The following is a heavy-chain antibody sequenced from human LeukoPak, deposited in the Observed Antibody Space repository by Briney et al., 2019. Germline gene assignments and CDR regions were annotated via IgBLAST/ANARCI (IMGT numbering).Heavy chain of an antibody. CDR2: ISGDGSST. CDR1: GFTFSRFW. CDR3: AQSGGMDV. J-gene: IGHJ6*02. Sequence: PGGSLRLSCAASGFTFSRFWMHWVRRVPGKGLVWVSRISGDGSSTTYADSVKGRFTISRDNSKNTLYLQINSLRAEDTAVYYCAQSGGMDVWGQGTTVTVSS. V-gene: IGHV3-74*01.